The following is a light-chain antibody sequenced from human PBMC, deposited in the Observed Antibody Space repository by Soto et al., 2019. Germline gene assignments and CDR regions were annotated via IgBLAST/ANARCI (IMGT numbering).Light chain of an antibody. V-gene: IGLV2-8*01. J-gene: IGLJ1*01. CDR2: EVV. CDR3: KSYAGSNTYV. CDR1: KSDIGVYGF. Sequence: QSVLTQPPSASGSPGQSVTISCTGTKSDIGVYGFDSWYQHHPGKAPRLIIYEVVQRPSGVPNRCSGSKSGNTASLTVSGLQAADGADYFCKSYAGSNTYVFGSGTKVTV.